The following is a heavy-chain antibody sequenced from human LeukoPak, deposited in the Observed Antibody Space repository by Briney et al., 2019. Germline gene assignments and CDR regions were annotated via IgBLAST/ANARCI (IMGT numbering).Heavy chain of an antibody. J-gene: IGHJ5*02. Sequence: ASVKVSCKTSGYTFTNYDINWVRQATGQGLKWMGWMNPNSGNTGYAQKFQGRVTMTRDTSISTAYMELSSLRSEDTAVYYCARPHCSSTDCHPPEWFDPWGQGTLVTVSS. V-gene: IGHV1-8*01. CDR2: MNPNSGNT. CDR3: ARPHCSSTDCHPPEWFDP. D-gene: IGHD2-2*01. CDR1: GYTFTNYD.